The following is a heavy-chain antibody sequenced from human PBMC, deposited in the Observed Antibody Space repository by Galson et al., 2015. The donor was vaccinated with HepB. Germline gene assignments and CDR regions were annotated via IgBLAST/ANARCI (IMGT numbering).Heavy chain of an antibody. Sequence: SLRLSCAASGFTFSSYAMHWVRQAPGKGLEWVAVISYDGSNKYYADSVKGRFTISRDNSKNTLYLQMNSLRAEDTAVYYCARAHLRSGYLVYWGQGTLVTVSS. CDR1: GFTFSSYA. CDR2: ISYDGSNK. V-gene: IGHV3-30-3*01. CDR3: ARAHLRSGYLVY. J-gene: IGHJ4*02. D-gene: IGHD3-22*01.